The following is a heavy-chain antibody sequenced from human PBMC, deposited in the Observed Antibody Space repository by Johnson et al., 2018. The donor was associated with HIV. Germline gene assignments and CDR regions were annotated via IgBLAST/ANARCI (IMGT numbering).Heavy chain of an antibody. J-gene: IGHJ3*02. CDR3: ARGGGVGGNAFDI. CDR1: GFTFSSYA. D-gene: IGHD2-8*01. Sequence: VQLVESGGGLIQPGGSLRLSCAASGFTFSSYAMHWVRQAPGKGLEYVSGISSNGGSTYYANSVKGRFTISRDNSKNTLYLQMGSLRAEDMAGYYWARGGGVGGNAFDIWGQGTMVTVSS. CDR2: ISSNGGST. V-gene: IGHV3-64*01.